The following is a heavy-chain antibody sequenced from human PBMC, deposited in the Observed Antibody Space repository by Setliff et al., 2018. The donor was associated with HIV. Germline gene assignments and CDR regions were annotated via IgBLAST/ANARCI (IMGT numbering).Heavy chain of an antibody. J-gene: IGHJ4*02. Sequence: GGSLRLSCAASGFTFSNSWMTWVRQAPGKGLEWVASISSSTAAIDYADSVRGRFTISRDNARNSLFLQMNSLRVEDTAVYYCARDTCDTPSCYAGPRFVYWGQGNLGTVSS. CDR3: ARDTCDTPSCYAGPRFVY. CDR2: ISSSTAAI. CDR1: GFTFSNSW. V-gene: IGHV3-21*01. D-gene: IGHD2-2*01.